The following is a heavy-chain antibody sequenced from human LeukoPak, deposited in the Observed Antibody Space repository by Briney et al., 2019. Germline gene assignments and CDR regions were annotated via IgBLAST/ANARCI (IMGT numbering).Heavy chain of an antibody. J-gene: IGHJ4*02. V-gene: IGHV5-51*01. D-gene: IGHD6-6*01. CDR3: ARGARIAARPYYFDY. CDR1: GYSFSNYW. Sequence: PGESLKISCKGSGYSFSNYWIGWVRQMPGKGLEWMGNIYPSGSETRYSPSFQGQVTISADKSIGTAYLQWSSRKASDTAMYYCARGARIAARPYYFDYWGQGTLVTVSS. CDR2: IYPSGSET.